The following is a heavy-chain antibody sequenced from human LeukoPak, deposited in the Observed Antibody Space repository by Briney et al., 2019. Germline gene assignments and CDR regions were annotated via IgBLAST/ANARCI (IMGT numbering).Heavy chain of an antibody. CDR3: AKDGKEYYSDSSGFSDY. CDR2: ISYDGIYE. J-gene: IGHJ4*02. V-gene: IGHV3-30*18. D-gene: IGHD3-22*01. CDR1: GFSFSSYG. Sequence: GSSLRLSCAAPGFSFSSYGMHWVRQAPGKGLEWGAAISYDGIYEYYTESVKGRFTISRDNSKKTLNLEMNSLRVEDTAVYYCAKDGKEYYSDSSGFSDYWGQGTLVTVSS.